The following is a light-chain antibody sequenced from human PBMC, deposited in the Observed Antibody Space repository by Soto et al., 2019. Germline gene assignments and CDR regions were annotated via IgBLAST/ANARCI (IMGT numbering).Light chain of an antibody. CDR1: SSDIGAYNF. CDR2: DVN. V-gene: IGLV2-14*03. J-gene: IGLJ2*01. CDR3: TSWTTSTTMI. Sequence: QSVLTQPASVSGSPGQSITISCTGTSSDIGAYNFVSWYQQHPGKAPKLMLYDVNIRPSGVSNRFSGSKSGNTASLTLSGLQAEYEADYYCTSWTTSTTMIFGGGTKLTV.